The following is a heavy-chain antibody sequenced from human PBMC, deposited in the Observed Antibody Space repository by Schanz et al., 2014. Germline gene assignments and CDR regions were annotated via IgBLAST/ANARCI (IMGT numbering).Heavy chain of an antibody. Sequence: QVQLVESGGGVVQPGRSLRLSCAASGFTFSSYGMHWVRQAPGKGLEWVAVIWYDGSNKYYADSVKGRFTISRDNSKNTLLLQMSSLRAEDTAVYYCARDLLVSHYDFWSGTDYWGQGTLVTVSS. V-gene: IGHV3-33*01. J-gene: IGHJ4*02. CDR2: IWYDGSNK. CDR1: GFTFSSYG. CDR3: ARDLLVSHYDFWSGTDY. D-gene: IGHD3-3*01.